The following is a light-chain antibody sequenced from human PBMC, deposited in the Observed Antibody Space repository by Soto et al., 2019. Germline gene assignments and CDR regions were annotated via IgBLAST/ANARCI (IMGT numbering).Light chain of an antibody. CDR2: EVS. J-gene: IGLJ3*02. CDR1: SSDVGGYNY. V-gene: IGLV2-14*01. Sequence: QSALTQPASVPGSPGQSITISCTGTSSDVGGYNYVSWFQQHPGKAPKLMIYEVSSRPSGVSHRFSGSKSGNTASLTISGLQTEDEADYYCNSYTTTSTWVFGGGTKVTVL. CDR3: NSYTTTSTWV.